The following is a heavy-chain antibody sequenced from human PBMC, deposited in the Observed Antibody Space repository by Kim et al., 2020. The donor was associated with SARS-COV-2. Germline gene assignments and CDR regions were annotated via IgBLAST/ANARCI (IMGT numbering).Heavy chain of an antibody. CDR2: VKQDGSEK. J-gene: IGHJ4*02. Sequence: GGSLRLSCAASGFTFSSYWMSWVRQAPGKGLEWVANVKQDGSEKYYADSVKGRFTISRDNAKNSLYLQMSSLRAEDTAVYYCARELLGAVAGTSDYWGQGTLCTVSP. V-gene: IGHV3-7*01. CDR3: ARELLGAVAGTSDY. CDR1: GFTFSSYW. D-gene: IGHD6-19*01.